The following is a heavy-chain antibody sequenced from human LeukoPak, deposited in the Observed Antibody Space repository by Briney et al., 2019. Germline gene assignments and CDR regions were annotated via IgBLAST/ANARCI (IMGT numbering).Heavy chain of an antibody. CDR1: GGSISTSSYY. D-gene: IGHD3-22*01. CDR2: IYYSGTT. V-gene: IGHV4-39*01. Sequence: PSETLSLTCTVSGGSISTSSYYWGWIRQPPGKGREWNANIYYSGTTDYNPSLKSRVTMSVDTSKNQFSLRLRSVTAADTALYYCARRQLEKGYSFDYWGQGTVVTVSS. CDR3: ARRQLEKGYSFDY. J-gene: IGHJ4*02.